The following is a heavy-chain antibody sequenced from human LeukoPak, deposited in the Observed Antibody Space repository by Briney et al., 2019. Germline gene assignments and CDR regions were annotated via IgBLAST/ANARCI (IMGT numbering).Heavy chain of an antibody. V-gene: IGHV3-9*01. CDR2: ISWNSGTK. CDR1: GFTFYDYA. Sequence: GGSLRLSCAASGFTFYDYAMHWVRQAPGKGLEWVSGISWNSGTKGDADSVKGRFTISRDNAKNSLYLQMNSLRGEDAALYYCAVLHYYAMDVWGQGTTVTVSS. D-gene: IGHD2-8*01. CDR3: AVLHYYAMDV. J-gene: IGHJ6*02.